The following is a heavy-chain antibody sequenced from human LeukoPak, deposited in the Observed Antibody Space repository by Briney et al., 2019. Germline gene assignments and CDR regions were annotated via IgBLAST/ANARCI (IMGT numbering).Heavy chain of an antibody. J-gene: IGHJ3*02. V-gene: IGHV3-74*01. Sequence: GGSLRLSCVASGFTFSTYWMYWVRQAPGKGLVWVSRIKGDGSKTNYADSVKGRFTVSRDNAKNTLYLQMNSLRAEDTAVYYCARPTGAYDAFDIWGQGTTVIVSS. CDR3: ARPTGAYDAFDI. CDR1: GFTFSTYW. D-gene: IGHD1-1*01. CDR2: IKGDGSKT.